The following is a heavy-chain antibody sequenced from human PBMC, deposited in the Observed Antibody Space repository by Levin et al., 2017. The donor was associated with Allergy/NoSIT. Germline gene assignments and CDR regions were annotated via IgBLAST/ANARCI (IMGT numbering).Heavy chain of an antibody. V-gene: IGHV3-9*01. CDR3: AKVTISGCYYEPEMYYFDY. CDR1: GFTFDDYA. J-gene: IGHJ4*02. D-gene: IGHD1-26*01. Sequence: GGSLRLSCAASGFTFDDYAMHWVRQAPGKGLEWVSGISWNSGSIGYADSVKGRFTISRDNAKNSLYLQMNSLRAEDTALYYCAKVTISGCYYEPEMYYFDYWGQGTMVTVSS. CDR2: ISWNSGSI.